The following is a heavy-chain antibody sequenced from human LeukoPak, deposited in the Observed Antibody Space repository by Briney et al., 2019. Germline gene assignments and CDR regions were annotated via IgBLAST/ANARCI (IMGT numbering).Heavy chain of an antibody. D-gene: IGHD6-6*01. Sequence: SETLSLTCTVSGDSISSYCWSWIRQPPGMTLEWIGCAYYGGSTNYNPSLKSRVTISVDTSKNQFSLKLSSVTAADTAVYYCAREGVYSNSGYYYYYMGVWGKGTTVTVSS. CDR2: AYYGGST. V-gene: IGHV4-59*01. J-gene: IGHJ6*03. CDR3: AREGVYSNSGYYYYYMGV. CDR1: GDSISSYC.